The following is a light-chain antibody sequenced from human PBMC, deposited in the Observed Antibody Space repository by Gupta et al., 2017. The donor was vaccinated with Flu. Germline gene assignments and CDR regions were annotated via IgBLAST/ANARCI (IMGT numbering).Light chain of an antibody. CDR2: GTF. V-gene: IGKV3-15*01. Sequence: TLSVSPGERATLPGRASQSVSSKVPWYQHNPCQAPRLLIYGTFNRPTEIPARFVGRGSGTEFTLTISSLQSEDFAIYYCQQYKDWPPEYTFGQGTRLDIK. J-gene: IGKJ2*01. CDR1: QSVSSK. CDR3: QQYKDWPPEYT.